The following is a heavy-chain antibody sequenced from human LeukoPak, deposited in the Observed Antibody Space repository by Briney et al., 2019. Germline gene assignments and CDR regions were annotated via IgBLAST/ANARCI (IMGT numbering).Heavy chain of an antibody. CDR1: GFTFSSYA. CDR2: ISYDGSNK. D-gene: IGHD3-22*01. Sequence: GGSLRLSCAASGFTFSSYAMHWVRQAPGKGLEWVAVISYDGSNKYYADSVKGRFTISRDSSKNTLYLQMNSLRAEDTAVYYCAREKKTYYYDSSGYRLGYFDYWGQGTLVTVSS. V-gene: IGHV3-30*04. CDR3: AREKKTYYYDSSGYRLGYFDY. J-gene: IGHJ4*02.